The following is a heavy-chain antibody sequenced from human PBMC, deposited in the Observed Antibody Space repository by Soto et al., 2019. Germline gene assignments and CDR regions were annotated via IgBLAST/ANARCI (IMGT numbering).Heavy chain of an antibody. CDR3: ARRKGDYYDSSSYHYYFDY. CDR2: SNPNSGGT. J-gene: IGHJ4*02. CDR1: GYTLTDDY. D-gene: IGHD3-22*01. V-gene: IGHV1-2*02. Sequence: ASVKVACKASGYTLTDDYVHWVRQAPGQGLEWMGWSNPNSGGTKSAQKFQGRVTMTRDTSISTAYMELSRLRSDDTAAYYCARRKGDYYDSSSYHYYFDYWGQGTLVTVSS.